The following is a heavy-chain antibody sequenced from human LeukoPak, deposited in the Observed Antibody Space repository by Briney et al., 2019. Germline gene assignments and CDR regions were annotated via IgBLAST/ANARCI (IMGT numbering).Heavy chain of an antibody. D-gene: IGHD1-26*01. J-gene: IGHJ4*02. CDR3: ATYSGSFSV. CDR1: GGSFSGYY. Sequence: SETLSLTCAVYGGSFSGYYWRWIRQPPGKGLEWNGEIIHSGSTNYNPSPKSRVTISVDTSKNQFSLKLSSVTAADTAVYYCATYSGSFSVWGQGGLVTV. CDR2: IIHSGST. V-gene: IGHV4-34*12.